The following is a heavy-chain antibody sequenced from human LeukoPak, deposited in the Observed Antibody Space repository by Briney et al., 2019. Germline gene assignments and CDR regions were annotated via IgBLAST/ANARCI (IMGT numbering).Heavy chain of an antibody. J-gene: IGHJ5*02. CDR2: IYTSGST. D-gene: IGHD3-3*01. V-gene: IGHV4-61*02. CDR3: ARGPLTIPRS. Sequence: PSETLSLTCTVSGGSISSGSYYWSWIRQPAGKGLEWIGRIYTSGSTNYNPSLKSRVTISVDTSKNQFSLKLSSVTAADTAVHYCARGPLTIPRSWGQGTLVTVSS. CDR1: GGSISSGSYY.